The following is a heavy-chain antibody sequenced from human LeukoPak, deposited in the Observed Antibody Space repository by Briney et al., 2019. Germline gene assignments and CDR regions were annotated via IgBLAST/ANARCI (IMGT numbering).Heavy chain of an antibody. CDR1: GFTFSSYA. CDR2: ISGSGGST. Sequence: WGSLRLSCAASGFTFSSYAMSWVRQAPGKGLEWVSAISGSGGSTYYADSVKGRFTISRDNSKNTLYLQMNSLRAEDTAVYYCAKDTRPYGSGSYYFDYWGQGTLVTVSS. J-gene: IGHJ4*02. CDR3: AKDTRPYGSGSYYFDY. D-gene: IGHD3-10*01. V-gene: IGHV3-23*01.